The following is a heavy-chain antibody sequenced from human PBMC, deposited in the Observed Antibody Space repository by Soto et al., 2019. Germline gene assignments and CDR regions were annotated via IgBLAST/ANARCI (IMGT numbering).Heavy chain of an antibody. CDR1: GGSIGSSSYY. D-gene: IGHD6-13*01. Sequence: SETLSLTCTVSGGSIGSSSYYWGWIRQPPGKGLEWIGSIYYSGSTYYNPSLKSRVTISVDTSKNQFSLKLSSVTAADTAVYYCARTIPLIAAAGTYYYYYGMDVWGQGTTVTVS. V-gene: IGHV4-39*01. J-gene: IGHJ6*02. CDR2: IYYSGST. CDR3: ARTIPLIAAAGTYYYYYGMDV.